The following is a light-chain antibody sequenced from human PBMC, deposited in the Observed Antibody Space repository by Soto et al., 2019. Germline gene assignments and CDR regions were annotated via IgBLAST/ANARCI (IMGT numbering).Light chain of an antibody. CDR3: QQNYRYST. Sequence: DIQMTQSPSTLSASVGDRVTITCRATQSMHDWSAGDQQKPGKAPKLLIYKSSNLQSGVPSRLSVSGSGTEFTPIISSLRPDDFATYFGQQNYRYSTFGEGTKVEVK. CDR2: KSS. V-gene: IGKV1-5*03. CDR1: QSMHDW. J-gene: IGKJ1*01.